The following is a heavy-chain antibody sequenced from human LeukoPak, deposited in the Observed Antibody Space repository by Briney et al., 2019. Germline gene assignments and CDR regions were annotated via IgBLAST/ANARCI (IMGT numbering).Heavy chain of an antibody. D-gene: IGHD6-13*01. V-gene: IGHV3-23*01. CDR1: GFTFDDYA. CDR3: ARRRGIAAAGTELY. Sequence: GGSLRLSCAASGFTFDDYAMSWVRQAPGKGLEWVSAISGSGGSTYYADSVKGRFTISRDNSKNTLYLQMNSLRAEDTAVYYCARRRGIAAAGTELYWGQGTLVTVSS. J-gene: IGHJ4*02. CDR2: ISGSGGST.